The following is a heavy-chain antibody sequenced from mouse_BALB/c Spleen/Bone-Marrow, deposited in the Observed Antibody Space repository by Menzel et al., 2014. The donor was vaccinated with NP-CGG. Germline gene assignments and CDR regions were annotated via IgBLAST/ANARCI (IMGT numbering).Heavy chain of an antibody. CDR1: GYSITSDYA. CDR2: ISYSGST. D-gene: IGHD1-1*01. V-gene: IGHV3-2*02. CDR3: ARYYYVSSPYWYFDV. Sequence: EVKLVESGPGLVKPSQSLSLTCTVTGYSITSDYAWNWIRQFPRNKLEWMGYISYSGSTSYNPSLKSRISITRDTSKNQFFLQLNSVTTEDTATYYCARYYYVSSPYWYFDVWGAGTTVTVSS. J-gene: IGHJ1*01.